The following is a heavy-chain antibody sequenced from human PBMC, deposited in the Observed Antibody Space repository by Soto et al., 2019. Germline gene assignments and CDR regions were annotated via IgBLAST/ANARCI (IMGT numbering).Heavy chain of an antibody. CDR1: GYTFTVYY. Sequence: QVQLVQSGAEVKKPGASVNVSCKASGYTFTVYYMHWVRQAPGQGLEGMGWINPKSGGTMYPQKVQGRVTMTWDTSISTAYMALTRLRSDDTAVYYCARDLAKGGGSAGFDYWGQGTLVTVSS. D-gene: IGHD1-26*01. J-gene: IGHJ4*02. CDR3: ARDLAKGGGSAGFDY. CDR2: INPKSGGT. V-gene: IGHV1-2*02.